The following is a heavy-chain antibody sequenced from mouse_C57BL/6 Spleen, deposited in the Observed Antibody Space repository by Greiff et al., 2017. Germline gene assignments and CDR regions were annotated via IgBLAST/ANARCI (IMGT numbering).Heavy chain of an antibody. CDR1: GYAFSSSW. D-gene: IGHD3-3*01. CDR2: IYPGDGDT. CDR3: ARGGDGGCGDY. Sequence: QVQLQQSGPELVKPGASVKISCKASGYAFSSSWMNWVKQRPGKGLEWIGRIYPGDGDTNYNGKFKGKATLTADKSSSTAYMQLSSLTSEDSAVYFGARGGDGGCGDYWGQGTTLTVSS. V-gene: IGHV1-82*01. J-gene: IGHJ2*01.